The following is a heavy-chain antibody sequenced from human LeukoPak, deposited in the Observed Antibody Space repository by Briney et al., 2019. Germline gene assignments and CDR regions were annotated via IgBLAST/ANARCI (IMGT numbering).Heavy chain of an antibody. CDR2: INPNSGVT. CDR1: GYTFTGYY. Sequence: GASVKASCKASGYTFTGYYIHWVRQAPGQGLEWVGWINPNSGVTNYAQKFQGRVSMTRDTSISTAYMELSRLRSDDTAVYYCARSYSGDSGWYFDYWGQGTLVTVSS. CDR3: ARSYSGDSGWYFDY. J-gene: IGHJ4*02. V-gene: IGHV1-2*02. D-gene: IGHD1-26*01.